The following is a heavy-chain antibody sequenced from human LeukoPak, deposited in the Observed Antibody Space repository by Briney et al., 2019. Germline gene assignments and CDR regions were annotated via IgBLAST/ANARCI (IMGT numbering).Heavy chain of an antibody. D-gene: IGHD4-17*01. CDR2: IYHSGST. Sequence: PSETLSLTCAVSGGSISTSNWWSWVRQPPGKGLEWIGEIYHSGSTTYNPSLKSRVTISVDTSKNQFSLKLTSVTAADTAVYYCASDMTTVTIDYWGQGTLVTVSS. CDR1: GGSISTSNW. CDR3: ASDMTTVTIDY. V-gene: IGHV4-4*02. J-gene: IGHJ4*02.